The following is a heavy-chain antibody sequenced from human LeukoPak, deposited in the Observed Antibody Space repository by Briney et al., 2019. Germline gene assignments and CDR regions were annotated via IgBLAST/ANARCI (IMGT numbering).Heavy chain of an antibody. CDR2: VYYSGNT. D-gene: IGHD3-22*01. V-gene: IGHV4-39*01. Sequence: SETLSLTCTVSGGSFSSTTYYWGWIRQPPGKGLEWIGSVYYSGNTYYNQSLKSRVTISVDTSKNQFSLKLTSVTAADTAVYYCARHYYDSSGYYPWYFDYWGQGTLVIVSS. CDR1: GGSFSSTTYY. J-gene: IGHJ4*02. CDR3: ARHYYDSSGYYPWYFDY.